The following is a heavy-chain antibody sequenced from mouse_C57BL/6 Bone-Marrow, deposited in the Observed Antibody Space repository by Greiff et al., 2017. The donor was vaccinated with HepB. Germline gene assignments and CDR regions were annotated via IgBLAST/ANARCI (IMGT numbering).Heavy chain of an antibody. CDR3: TTTAQDYAMDY. CDR2: IYPENGDT. D-gene: IGHD3-2*02. CDR1: GFNIKDDY. J-gene: IGHJ4*01. V-gene: IGHV14-4*01. Sequence: VQLKQSGAELVRPGASVKLSCTASGFNIKDDYMHWVKQRPEQGLEWIGWIYPENGDTEYASKFQGKATITADTSSNTAYLQLSSLTSEDTAVYYCTTTAQDYAMDYWGQGTSVTVSS.